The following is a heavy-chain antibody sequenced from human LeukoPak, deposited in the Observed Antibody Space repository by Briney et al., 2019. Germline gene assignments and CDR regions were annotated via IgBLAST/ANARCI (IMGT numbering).Heavy chain of an antibody. D-gene: IGHD1-7*01. J-gene: IGHJ5*02. CDR2: INPNSGGT. Sequence: ASVKVSCKASGYTFTGYYMHCVREAPGQGLEWMGWINPNSGGTNYAQKFQGRVTMTRDTSISTAYMELSRLRSDDTAVYYCARVEDWNYWFDPWGQGTLVTVSS. V-gene: IGHV1-2*02. CDR1: GYTFTGYY. CDR3: ARVEDWNYWFDP.